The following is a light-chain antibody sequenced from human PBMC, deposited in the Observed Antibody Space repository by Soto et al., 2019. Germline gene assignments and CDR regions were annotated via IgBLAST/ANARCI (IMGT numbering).Light chain of an antibody. V-gene: IGLV2-14*01. Sequence: SALTQPASVSGSPGQSITMSCTGTSSDVGGYDYVSWYQQHPGEVPKLIIYAVTNRASGVSNRFSGSKSGNTASLTISGLQAEDEADYYCSSYTTASSYVFGTGTKSPS. CDR2: AVT. CDR3: SSYTTASSYV. CDR1: SSDVGGYDY. J-gene: IGLJ1*01.